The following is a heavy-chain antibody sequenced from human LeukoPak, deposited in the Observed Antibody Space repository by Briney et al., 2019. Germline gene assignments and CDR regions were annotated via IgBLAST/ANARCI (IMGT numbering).Heavy chain of an antibody. V-gene: IGHV4-34*01. CDR3: ARGRWFGRWYDYVWGSYRPFDY. Sequence: SETLSLTCAVYGGSFSGYYWSWIRQPPGKGLEWIGEINHSGSTNYNPSLKSRVTISVDTSKNQFSLKLSSVIAADTAVYYCARGRWFGRWYDYVWGSYRPFDYWGQGTLVTVSS. J-gene: IGHJ4*02. CDR2: INHSGST. D-gene: IGHD3-16*02. CDR1: GGSFSGYY.